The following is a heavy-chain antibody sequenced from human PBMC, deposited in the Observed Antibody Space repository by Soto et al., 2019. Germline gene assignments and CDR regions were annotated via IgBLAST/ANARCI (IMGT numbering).Heavy chain of an antibody. D-gene: IGHD5-18*01. CDR2: IYPGDSDT. J-gene: IGHJ3*02. V-gene: IGHV5-51*01. CDR1: GYSFAGYW. CDR3: AAPAMVPLDDAFDI. Sequence: GESLKISCKGSGYSFAGYWIGWVRQMPGKGLEWMGIIYPGDSDTRYSPSFQGQVTISADKSISTAYLQWSSLKASDTAMYYCAAPAMVPLDDAFDIWGQGTMVTVSS.